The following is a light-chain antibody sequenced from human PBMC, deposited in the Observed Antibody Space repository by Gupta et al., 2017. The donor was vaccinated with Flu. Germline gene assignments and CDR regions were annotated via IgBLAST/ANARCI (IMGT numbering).Light chain of an antibody. Sequence: QSVLTQPPSVSAPPGQKVTISCSGSNSNIGENYVSWYQQLPGTAPKLLIYDNNKRPSGIPDRFSGSKSGTSATLGITGLQTGDEADYYCGTWDNSRSAVVFGGGTKLTVL. V-gene: IGLV1-51*01. CDR3: GTWDNSRSAVV. CDR1: NSNIGENY. CDR2: DNN. J-gene: IGLJ2*01.